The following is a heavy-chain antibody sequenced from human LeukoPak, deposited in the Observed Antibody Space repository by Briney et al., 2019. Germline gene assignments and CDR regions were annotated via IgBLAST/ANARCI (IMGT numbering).Heavy chain of an antibody. CDR3: ARDQYDSSGYYYVGAEYFQH. CDR1: GFTFSSYW. J-gene: IGHJ1*01. V-gene: IGHV3-7*01. D-gene: IGHD3-22*01. Sequence: GVSLRLSCAASGFTFSSYWMSWVRQAPGKGLEWVTNIKQDGSEKYYVDSVKGRFTISRDNAKNSLYLQMNSLRAEDTAVYYCARDQYDSSGYYYVGAEYFQHWGQGTLVTVSS. CDR2: IKQDGSEK.